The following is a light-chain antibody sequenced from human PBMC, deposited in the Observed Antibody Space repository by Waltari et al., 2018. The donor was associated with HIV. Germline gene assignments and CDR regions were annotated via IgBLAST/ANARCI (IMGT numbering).Light chain of an antibody. CDR3: QQYYKWPLT. J-gene: IGKJ5*01. V-gene: IGKV3D-15*01. Sequence: EIVMLQSPATLSVSPGERATLSCRASQSVSSKLAWYQQKPGQAPRLLIYGAYTRSTGIPGRFSGSESGTEFILTISSLQSEDCAVYYCQQYYKWPLTFGQGTRLEIK. CDR2: GAY. CDR1: QSVSSK.